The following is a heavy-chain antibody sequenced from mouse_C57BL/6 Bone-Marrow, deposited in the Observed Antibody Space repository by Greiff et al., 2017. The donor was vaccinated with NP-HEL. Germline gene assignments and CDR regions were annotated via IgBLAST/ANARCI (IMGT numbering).Heavy chain of an antibody. V-gene: IGHV5-4*01. CDR2: ISDGGSYT. CDR1: GFTFSSYA. CDR3: AREGSNWVFAY. Sequence: EVKLMESGGGLVKPGGSLKLSCAASGFTFSSYAMSWVRQTPEKRLEWVATISDGGSYTYYPDNVKGRFTISRDNAKNNLYLQMSHLKSEDTAMYYCAREGSNWVFAYWGQGTLVTVSA. J-gene: IGHJ3*01. D-gene: IGHD4-1*02.